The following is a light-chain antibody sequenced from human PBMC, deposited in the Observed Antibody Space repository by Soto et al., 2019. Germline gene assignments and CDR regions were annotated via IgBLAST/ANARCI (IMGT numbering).Light chain of an antibody. Sequence: QSALTQPPSASGTPGQRVTISCSGSGSSIGTNTVNWYRQLPGTTPQLLIYGDNQRPSGVPDRFSGSKSGTSASLAISGLQSEDEAEDYCAAWDGSLNNVLFGGGTKLTVL. CDR2: GDN. J-gene: IGLJ2*01. CDR1: GSSIGTNT. CDR3: AAWDGSLNNVL. V-gene: IGLV1-44*01.